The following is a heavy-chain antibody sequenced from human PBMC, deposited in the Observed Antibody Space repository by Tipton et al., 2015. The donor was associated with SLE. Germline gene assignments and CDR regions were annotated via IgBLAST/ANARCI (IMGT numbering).Heavy chain of an antibody. V-gene: IGHV4-59*01. Sequence: TLSLTCTVSGGSISSYYWSWIRQPPGKGLEWIGNIYYSGSTNHNPSLKSRVTISLDTSKNQFSLKLSSVTAADTAVYYCARDSKMYVWYYGMDVWGQGTTATVSS. D-gene: IGHD3-16*01. CDR3: ARDSKMYVWYYGMDV. CDR1: GGSISSYY. J-gene: IGHJ6*02. CDR2: IYYSGST.